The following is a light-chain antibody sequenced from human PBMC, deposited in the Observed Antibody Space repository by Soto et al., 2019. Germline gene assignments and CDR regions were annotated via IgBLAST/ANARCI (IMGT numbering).Light chain of an antibody. CDR2: DAS. CDR3: QQRSNWPRT. CDR1: QSVSSY. J-gene: IGKJ1*01. V-gene: IGKV3-11*01. Sequence: EIVLTQSPATLSLSPGERATLSGRASQSVSSYLAWYQQKPGQAPRLLFYDASNRATGIPARFSGSGSGTDFTLTISSLEPEDFAVYYCQQRSNWPRTFGQGTKVEIK.